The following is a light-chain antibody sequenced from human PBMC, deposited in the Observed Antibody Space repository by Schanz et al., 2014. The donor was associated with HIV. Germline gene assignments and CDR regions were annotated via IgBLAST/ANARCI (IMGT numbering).Light chain of an antibody. CDR2: SAS. Sequence: DIQLTQSPSFLSASVGDRVTITCRASQGISSYLAWNQQKPGKPPKPLIYSASTLQSGVPSRFSGSGSGTDFTLTINSLQPEDFATYYCQQLSSYPKTFGQGTKVEIK. CDR1: QGISSY. CDR3: QQLSSYPKT. V-gene: IGKV1-9*01. J-gene: IGKJ1*01.